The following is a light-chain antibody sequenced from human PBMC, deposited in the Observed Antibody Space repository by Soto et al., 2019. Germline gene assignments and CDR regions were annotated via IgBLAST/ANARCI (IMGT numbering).Light chain of an antibody. V-gene: IGLV4-69*01. CDR2: VNTDGSH. J-gene: IGLJ2*01. CDR1: SGHSNFA. Sequence: QSVLTQSPSASASLGASVKLTCTLSSGHSNFAIAWLQQQPDRGPRYLMKVNTDGSHDKGDGIPDRFSGSTSGAERYLTISSLQSEDEADYYCQTWGTGNNVVFGGGTKVTVL. CDR3: QTWGTGNNVV.